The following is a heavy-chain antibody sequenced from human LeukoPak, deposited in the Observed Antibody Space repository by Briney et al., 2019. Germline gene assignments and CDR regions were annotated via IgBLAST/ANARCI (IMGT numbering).Heavy chain of an antibody. Sequence: GGSLRLSCAASGFTFSSYEMNWVRQAPGKGLEWVSYISSSGSTIYCADSVKGRFTISRDNAKNSLYLQMNSLRAEDTAVYYCARVAPYSSIWYGGSNYYYMDVWGKGTTVTVSS. D-gene: IGHD6-13*01. V-gene: IGHV3-48*03. CDR2: ISSSGSTI. J-gene: IGHJ6*03. CDR1: GFTFSSYE. CDR3: ARVAPYSSIWYGGSNYYYMDV.